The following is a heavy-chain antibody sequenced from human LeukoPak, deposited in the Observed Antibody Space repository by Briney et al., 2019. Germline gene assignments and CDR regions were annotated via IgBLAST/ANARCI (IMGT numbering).Heavy chain of an antibody. D-gene: IGHD3-22*01. J-gene: IGHJ4*02. V-gene: IGHV4-39*01. CDR2: IYYSGST. Sequence: SETLSLTCTVSGGSFSSSTYYWGWIRQPPGKGLEWIGSIYYSGSTYYNQSLKSRVTISVDTSKNQFSLQLTSVTAADTALYYCARHYYDSSGYYPWYFDYWGQGTLVTVSS. CDR3: ARHYYDSSGYYPWYFDY. CDR1: GGSFSSSTYY.